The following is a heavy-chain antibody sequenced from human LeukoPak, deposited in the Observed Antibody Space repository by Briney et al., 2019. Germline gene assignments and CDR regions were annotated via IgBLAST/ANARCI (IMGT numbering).Heavy chain of an antibody. CDR3: ARERQDTILHSGAFDI. CDR1: GYTFTGYY. V-gene: IGHV1-2*04. CDR2: INPNSGGT. J-gene: IGHJ3*02. Sequence: ASVKVSCKASGYTFTGYYMRWVRQAPGQGLEWMGWINPNSGGTNYAQKFQGWVTMTRDTSISTAYMELSRLRSDDTAVYFCARERQDTILHSGAFDIWGQGTMVTVSS. D-gene: IGHD2-21*01.